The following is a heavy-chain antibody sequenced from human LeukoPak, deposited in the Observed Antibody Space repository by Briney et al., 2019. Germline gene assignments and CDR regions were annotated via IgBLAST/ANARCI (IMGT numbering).Heavy chain of an antibody. J-gene: IGHJ4*02. D-gene: IGHD6-19*01. CDR3: VCVDSSGWYYYFDY. V-gene: IGHV1-8*01. CDR1: GYTFTSYD. CDR2: MNPNSGNT. Sequence: ASVKVSCKASGYTFTSYDINWVRQATGQGLEWMGWMNPNSGNTGYAQKFQGRVTMTRNTSISTAYMELSSLCSEDTAVYSCVCVDSSGWYYYFDYWGQGTLVTVSS.